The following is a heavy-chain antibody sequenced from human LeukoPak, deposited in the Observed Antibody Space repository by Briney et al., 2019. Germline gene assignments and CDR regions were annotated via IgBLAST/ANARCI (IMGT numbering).Heavy chain of an antibody. V-gene: IGHV3-21*04. CDR1: GFTFSSYS. D-gene: IGHD3-10*01. CDR3: ANEKTIGSRYMDV. J-gene: IGHJ6*03. Sequence: GGSLRLSCAASGFTFSSYSMNWVRPAPGKGLEWVSSISSSSSYIYYADSVKGRFTISRDNAKNSLYLQMNSLRAEDTAVYYCANEKTIGSRYMDVWGKGTTVTVSS. CDR2: ISSSSSYI.